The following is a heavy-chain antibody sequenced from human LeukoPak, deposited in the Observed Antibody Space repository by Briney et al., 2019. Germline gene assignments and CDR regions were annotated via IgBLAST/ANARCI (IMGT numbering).Heavy chain of an antibody. CDR2: IRSKANSYAT. D-gene: IGHD3-22*01. CDR3: TRPSYDSSVSGVVY. Sequence: GGSLRLSCVASGFSFSTHWMHWVRQAPGKGLEWVGRIRSKANSYATTDAASVKGRFTISRDDSKNTAYLQMNSLKTEDTAVYYCTRPSYDSSVSGVVYWGQGTLVTVSS. J-gene: IGHJ4*02. CDR1: GFSFSTHW. V-gene: IGHV3-73*01.